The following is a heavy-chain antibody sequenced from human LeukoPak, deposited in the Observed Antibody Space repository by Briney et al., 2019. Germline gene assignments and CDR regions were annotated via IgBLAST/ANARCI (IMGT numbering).Heavy chain of an antibody. D-gene: IGHD3-10*01. CDR1: GGSISSYQ. Sequence: MASETLSLTCTVSGGSISSYQWSWIRKPPGKGLEWIGTLSHSGNSYYNPSLKSRVTISVDTSKNQFSLKLSSVTAADTAVYYCARARYYGSGSYYNANWFDPWGQGTLVTVSS. CDR3: ARARYYGSGSYYNANWFDP. J-gene: IGHJ5*02. V-gene: IGHV4-59*01. CDR2: LSHSGNS.